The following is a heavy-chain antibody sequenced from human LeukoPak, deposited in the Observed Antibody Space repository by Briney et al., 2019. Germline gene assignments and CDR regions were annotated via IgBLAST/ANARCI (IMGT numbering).Heavy chain of an antibody. Sequence: PGGSLRLSCAASGFTFSDYGMHWVRLAPGKGLEWVAVIWYDGSNKYYADSVKGRFTISRENSKNTLYLQMNSLRDEDTAVYYCARSVAPAARLDYWGQGTLVTVSS. CDR2: IWYDGSNK. V-gene: IGHV3-33*01. J-gene: IGHJ4*02. CDR3: ARSVAPAARLDY. CDR1: GFTFSDYG. D-gene: IGHD2-2*01.